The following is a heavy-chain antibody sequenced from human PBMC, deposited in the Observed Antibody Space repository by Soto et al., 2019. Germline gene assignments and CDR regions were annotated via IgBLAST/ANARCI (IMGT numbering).Heavy chain of an antibody. J-gene: IGHJ4*02. CDR1: GYTFTSYG. V-gene: IGHV1-18*01. CDR2: ISAYNGNT. D-gene: IGHD2-21*01. CDR3: ASGGDGYNNWHYFDY. Sequence: GASVKVSCKASGYTFTSYGISWVRQAPGQGLEWMGWISAYNGNTNYAQKLQGRVTMTTDTSTSTAYMELRSLRSDDTAVYYCASGGDGYNNWHYFDYWGQGTLVTVSS.